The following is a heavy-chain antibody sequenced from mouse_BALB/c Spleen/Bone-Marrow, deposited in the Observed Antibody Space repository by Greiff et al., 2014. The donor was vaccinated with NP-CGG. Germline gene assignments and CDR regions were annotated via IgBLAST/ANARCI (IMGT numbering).Heavy chain of an antibody. CDR2: INPYNDGT. D-gene: IGHD4-1*01. V-gene: IGHV1-14*01. CDR1: GYTFTSFV. J-gene: IGHJ3*01. CDR3: GRRGSGTWFAY. Sequence: EVQLQQSGPDLVKPGASVKMSCKASGYTFTSFVMHWVKQKPGQGLEWIGYINPYNDGTKYNEKFKDKATVSSDKSSSTAYMELSSLTSEDAAVDYCGRRGSGTWFAYWGQGTLVTVSA.